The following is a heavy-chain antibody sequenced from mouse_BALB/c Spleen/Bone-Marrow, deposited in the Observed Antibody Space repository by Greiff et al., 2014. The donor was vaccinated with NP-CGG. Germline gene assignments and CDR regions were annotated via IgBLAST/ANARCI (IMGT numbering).Heavy chain of an antibody. CDR3: ANYYYGYYFDY. D-gene: IGHD1-1*01. CDR2: IDPANGNT. Sequence: EVQLQQSGAELVKPGASVKLSCTASGFNIKDTYMHWVKQRPEQGLEWIERIDPANGNTKYDPKFQDKATITADTSSNTAYLQLSSLTSEDTAVYYCANYYYGYYFDYWGQGTTLTVSS. V-gene: IGHV14-3*02. J-gene: IGHJ2*01. CDR1: GFNIKDTY.